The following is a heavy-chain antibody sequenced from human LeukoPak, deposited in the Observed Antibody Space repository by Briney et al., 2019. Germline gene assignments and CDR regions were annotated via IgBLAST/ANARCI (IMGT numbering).Heavy chain of an antibody. J-gene: IGHJ3*02. V-gene: IGHV3-64*01. D-gene: IGHD3-10*01. CDR2: INSNGGST. Sequence: GGSLRLSCAASGFTFSSYAMHWVRQAPGKGLEYVSGINSNGGSTYYTNSVKGRFTISRDNSKNTLYLQMGSLRAEDMAVYYWARALWFGDNLRAPGAFDIWGQGTMVTVSS. CDR1: GFTFSSYA. CDR3: ARALWFGDNLRAPGAFDI.